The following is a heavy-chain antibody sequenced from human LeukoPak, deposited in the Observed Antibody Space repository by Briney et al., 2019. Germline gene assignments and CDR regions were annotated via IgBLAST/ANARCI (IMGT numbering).Heavy chain of an antibody. V-gene: IGHV4-59*01. CDR1: GGSISSYY. D-gene: IGHD4-17*01. Sequence: PSETLSLTCTVSGGSISSYYWSWNREPPGKGLEWIGYNYCSESTNYNPSLKSRVTISVDTSKNQFSLKLSLGADDKEAESYCARERGKTTVTTVDYWGQGTLVTVSS. CDR3: ARERGKTTVTTVDY. J-gene: IGHJ4*02. CDR2: NYCSEST.